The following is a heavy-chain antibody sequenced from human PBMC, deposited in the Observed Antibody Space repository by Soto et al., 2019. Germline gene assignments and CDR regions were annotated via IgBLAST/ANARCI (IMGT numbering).Heavy chain of an antibody. J-gene: IGHJ5*02. D-gene: IGHD2-2*01. CDR1: GGSFSGYY. Sequence: PSETLSLTCAVYGGSFSGYYWSWIRQPPGKGLEWIGEINHSGSTNYNPSLKSRVTISVDTSKNQFSLKLSSVTAADTAVYYCARDYIVVVPAAVRWFDPWGQGTLVTVSS. CDR3: ARDYIVVVPAAVRWFDP. CDR2: INHSGST. V-gene: IGHV4-34*01.